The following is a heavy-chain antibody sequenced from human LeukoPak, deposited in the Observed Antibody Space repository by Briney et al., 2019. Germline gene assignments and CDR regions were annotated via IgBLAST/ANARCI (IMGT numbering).Heavy chain of an antibody. CDR3: ARVSFYYDAL. V-gene: IGHV4-39*01. D-gene: IGHD3-22*01. CDR2: IYYSGST. CDR1: GGSISSSSYY. J-gene: IGHJ4*02. Sequence: PSETLSLTCTVSGGSISSSSYYWGWIRQPPGKGLEWIGSIYYSGSTYYNPSLKSRVTISVDTSRNQFSLKLSSVTAADTAVYYCARVSFYYDALWGQGTLVTVSS.